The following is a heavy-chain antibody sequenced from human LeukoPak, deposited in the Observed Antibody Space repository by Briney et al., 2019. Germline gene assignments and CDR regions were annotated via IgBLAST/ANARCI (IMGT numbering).Heavy chain of an antibody. CDR2: ISSSGSGGNT. Sequence: PGGSLRLSCVASGVTLSNYAMSWARQAPGKGLEWVSGISSSGSGGNTYYADSVKGRFTISRDSSRNTLFLHMNTLRAEDTAIYYCAQDRTVGASYWYFDLWGRGTLVTVPS. V-gene: IGHV3-23*01. J-gene: IGHJ2*01. CDR3: AQDRTVGASYWYFDL. CDR1: GVTLSNYA. D-gene: IGHD1-26*01.